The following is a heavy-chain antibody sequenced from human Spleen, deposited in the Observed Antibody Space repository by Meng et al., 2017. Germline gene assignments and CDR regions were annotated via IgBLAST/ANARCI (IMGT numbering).Heavy chain of an antibody. V-gene: IGHV4-34*01. CDR1: GGSFSDYY. CDR2: INHSGST. D-gene: IGHD4-11*01. J-gene: IGHJ4*02. CDR3: ARGPTTMAHDFDY. Sequence: QVHRHRWGAGLLQPSETLSLSFVVSGGSFSDYYWSWIRQPPGKGLEWIGEINHSGSTNYNPSLESRATISVDTSQNNLSLKLSSVTAADSAVYYCARGPTTMAHDFDYWGQGTLVTVSS.